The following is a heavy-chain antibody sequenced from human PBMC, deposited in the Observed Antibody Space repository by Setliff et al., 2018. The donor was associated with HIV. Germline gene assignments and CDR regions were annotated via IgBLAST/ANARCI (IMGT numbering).Heavy chain of an antibody. Sequence: SETLSLTCTVSGGSVSGYYWSWIRQPAGKGLEWIGRIYTSGTTNYNPSLKSRVTMSVDTSKNQFSLKLSSVTAADTAVYYCARHLRWELPYYFDYWGQGTLVTVSS. D-gene: IGHD1-26*01. CDR2: IYTSGTT. CDR3: ARHLRWELPYYFDY. V-gene: IGHV4-4*07. CDR1: GGSVSGYY. J-gene: IGHJ4*02.